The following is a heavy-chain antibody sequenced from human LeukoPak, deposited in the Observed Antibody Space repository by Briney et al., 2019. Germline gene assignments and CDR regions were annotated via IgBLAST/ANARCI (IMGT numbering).Heavy chain of an antibody. D-gene: IGHD3-10*01. CDR2: LWYDGNNK. CDR3: AKDNSYGSGSYYELGY. V-gene: IGHV3-33*06. CDR1: GFTISSYG. Sequence: GRSLRLSCAASGFTISSYGMHWVRQAPGKGLEWVAVLWYDGNNKYYADSVKGRFTISRDNSNNTLYLQMNSLRPEDTAVYYCAKDNSYGSGSYYELGYWGQGTLVTVSS. J-gene: IGHJ4*02.